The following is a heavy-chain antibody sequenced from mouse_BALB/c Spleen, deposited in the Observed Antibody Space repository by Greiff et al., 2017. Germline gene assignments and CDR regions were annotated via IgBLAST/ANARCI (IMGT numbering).Heavy chain of an antibody. J-gene: IGHJ2*01. CDR2: INPSTGYT. CDR1: GYTFTSYW. D-gene: IGHD4-1*01. Sequence: QVQLQQSGAELAKPGASVKMSCKASGYTFTSYWMHWVKQRPGQGLEWIGYINPSTGYTEYNQKFKDKATLTADKSSSTAYMQLSSLTSEDSAVYYCARELGHDYWGQGTTLTVSS. CDR3: ARELGHDY. V-gene: IGHV1-7*01.